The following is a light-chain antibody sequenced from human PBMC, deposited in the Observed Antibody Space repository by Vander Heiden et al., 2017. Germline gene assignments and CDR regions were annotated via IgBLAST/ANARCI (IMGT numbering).Light chain of an antibody. V-gene: IGLV2-8*01. CDR3: SSYAGSNNFV. Sequence: QSALTPPPPASEAPGQSVTISCTGTSSDVGGYKYVSWYQQHPGKAPKLMIYEVSKRPSGVPDRFSGSKSDNTASLTVSGLQAEDEADYYCSSYAGSNNFVFGTGTKVTVL. J-gene: IGLJ1*01. CDR1: SSDVGGYKY. CDR2: EVS.